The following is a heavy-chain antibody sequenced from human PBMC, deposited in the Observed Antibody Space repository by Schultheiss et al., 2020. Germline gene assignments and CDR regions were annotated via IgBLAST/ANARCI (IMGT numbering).Heavy chain of an antibody. CDR3: ARGLIAVADTPIDY. Sequence: SETLSLTCTVSGGSISSSSYYWGWIRQPPGKGLEWIGSIYYSGSTYYNPSLKSRVTISVDTSKNQFSLKLSSVTAADTAVYYCARGLIAVADTPIDYWGQGTLVTVSS. J-gene: IGHJ4*02. V-gene: IGHV4-39*01. D-gene: IGHD6-19*01. CDR2: IYYSGST. CDR1: GGSISSSSYY.